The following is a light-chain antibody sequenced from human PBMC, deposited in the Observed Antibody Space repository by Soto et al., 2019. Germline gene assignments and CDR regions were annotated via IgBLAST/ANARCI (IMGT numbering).Light chain of an antibody. V-gene: IGLV1-44*01. Sequence: QSVLTQPPSASGTPGQRVTISCSGSSSNIGSNTVNWYQQLPGTAPKLLIYSNNQRPSGVPDRFSGSKSGTSASLAISGLQSEDEDDYDCAAWDDSLNGPHVVFGGGTKLTVL. J-gene: IGLJ2*01. CDR3: AAWDDSLNGPHVV. CDR1: SSNIGSNT. CDR2: SNN.